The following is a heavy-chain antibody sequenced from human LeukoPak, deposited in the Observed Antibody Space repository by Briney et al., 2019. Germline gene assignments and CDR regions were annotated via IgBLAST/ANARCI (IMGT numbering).Heavy chain of an antibody. D-gene: IGHD3-10*01. J-gene: IGHJ6*02. CDR3: ARGPMVRGVIKGYYYYGMDV. V-gene: IGHV4-30-2*01. CDR2: IYHSGST. Sequence: SETLSLTCAVSGGSISSGGYSWSWIRQPPGKGLEWIGYIYHSGSTYYNPSLKSRVTISVDRSKNQFSLKLSSVTAADTAVYYCARGPMVRGVIKGYYYYGMDVWGQGTTVTVSS. CDR1: GGSISSGGYS.